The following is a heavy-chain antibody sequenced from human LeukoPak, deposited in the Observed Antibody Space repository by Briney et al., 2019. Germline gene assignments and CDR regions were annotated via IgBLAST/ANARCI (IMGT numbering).Heavy chain of an antibody. D-gene: IGHD3-16*01. J-gene: IGHJ4*02. CDR3: ARRWGNIVGVTYEY. V-gene: IGHV4-39*01. Sequence: SETLSLTCTISGSSITSVSHYWGWIRQPSGKGLEWIGGIYYTGSTYYSPSLRSRVTMSVHTSENQFSLRLNSVTAVDTAVYYCARRWGNIVGVTYEYWGQGTLVTVSS. CDR1: GSSITSVSHY. CDR2: IYYTGST.